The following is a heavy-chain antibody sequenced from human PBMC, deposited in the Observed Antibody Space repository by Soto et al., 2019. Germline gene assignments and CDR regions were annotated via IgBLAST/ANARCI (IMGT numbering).Heavy chain of an antibody. J-gene: IGHJ4*02. D-gene: IGHD3-16*01. V-gene: IGHV3-30*18. CDR1: GFTFSSYG. CDR3: AKDGNTFGGVIFY. CDR2: ISYDGSNK. Sequence: PGGSLRLSCAACGFTFSSYGMHWVRQAPGKGLEWVAVISYDGSNKYYADSVKGRFTISRDNSKNTLYLQMNSLRAEDTAVYYCAKDGNTFGGVIFYWGQGTLVTVSS.